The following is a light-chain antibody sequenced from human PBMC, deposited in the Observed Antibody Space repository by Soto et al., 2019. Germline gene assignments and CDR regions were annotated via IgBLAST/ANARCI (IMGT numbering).Light chain of an antibody. CDR1: QSVSSSY. CDR3: QQYGSSWWT. CDR2: GAS. J-gene: IGKJ1*01. Sequence: EIVLTQSPGTLSLSPGDRATLSCRAGQSVSSSYLAWYQQTPGQAPRLLIYGASSRATGIPDRFSGSGSGTDFTLTISRLEPEDFAVYYCQQYGSSWWTFGQGTKVDI. V-gene: IGKV3-20*01.